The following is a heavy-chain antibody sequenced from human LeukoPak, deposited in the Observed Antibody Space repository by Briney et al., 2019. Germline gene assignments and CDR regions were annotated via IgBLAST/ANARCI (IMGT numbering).Heavy chain of an antibody. CDR2: IYTSGST. CDR3: ARESPYSSSGAFDI. CDR1: GGSISSGDYY. D-gene: IGHD6-6*01. V-gene: IGHV4-61*02. J-gene: IGHJ3*02. Sequence: SETLSLTCTVSGGSISSGDYYWSRIRQPAGKGLEWVGRIYTSGSTDYNPSLKSRVTMSVDTSKNQFSLNLSSVTAADTAVYYCARESPYSSSGAFDIWGQGTMVTVSS.